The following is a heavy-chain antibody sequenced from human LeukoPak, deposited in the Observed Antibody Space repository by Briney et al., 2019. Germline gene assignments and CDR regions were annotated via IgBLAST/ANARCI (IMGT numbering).Heavy chain of an antibody. J-gene: IGHJ4*02. D-gene: IGHD1-7*01. CDR1: GFTFSDYY. CDR3: ARDSPSWNYVSLDY. V-gene: IGHV3-11*01. Sequence: GGSLRLSCAASGFTFSDYYMSWIRQAPGKGLEWVSYISSSGSTIYYADSVKGRFTISRDNAKNSLYLQMNSLRAEDTAVYYCARDSPSWNYVSLDYRGQGTLVTVSS. CDR2: ISSSGSTI.